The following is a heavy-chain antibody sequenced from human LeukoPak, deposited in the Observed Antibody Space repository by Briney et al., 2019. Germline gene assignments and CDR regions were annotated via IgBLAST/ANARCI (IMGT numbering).Heavy chain of an antibody. Sequence: GGSLRLSCAASGFTFSSYSMNSVRQAPGKGLEWVSSITTRSSYIYYADSVKGRFTISRDDAKSSLYLQMSSLRAEDTAVYYCARDPAAAGSVWLDPWGQGILVTVSS. D-gene: IGHD6-13*01. J-gene: IGHJ5*02. CDR2: ITTRSSYI. CDR1: GFTFSSYS. V-gene: IGHV3-21*01. CDR3: ARDPAAAGSVWLDP.